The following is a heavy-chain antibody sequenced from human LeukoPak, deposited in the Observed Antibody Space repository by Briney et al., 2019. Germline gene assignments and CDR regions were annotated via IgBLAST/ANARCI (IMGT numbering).Heavy chain of an antibody. CDR1: GFTFSSYI. CDR2: ISSSSSYI. CDR3: ARDFLDIVLVVAAMADSWFAP. D-gene: IGHD2-15*01. J-gene: IGHJ5*02. Sequence: GGALRLSCAASGFTFSSYIMNWVRQAPGKGLEWVSSISSSSSYIHYADSVKGRCTISRDNAKNSLYLQMTSLRAEDRAVYYCARDFLDIVLVVAAMADSWFAPWGQGTLATVPA. V-gene: IGHV3-21*01.